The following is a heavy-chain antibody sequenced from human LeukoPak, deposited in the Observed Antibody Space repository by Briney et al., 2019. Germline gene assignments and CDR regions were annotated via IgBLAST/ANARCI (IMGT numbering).Heavy chain of an antibody. J-gene: IGHJ3*02. CDR3: ARITYGDNHFDI. Sequence: SETLSLTCAVYGGSFSGYYWSWIRQPPGKGLEWIGEINHSGSTNYNPSLKSRVTISVDTSKNQFSLKLSSVTAADTAVYYCARITYGDNHFDIWGQGTMVTVSS. CDR2: INHSGST. CDR1: GGSFSGYY. D-gene: IGHD4-23*01. V-gene: IGHV4-34*01.